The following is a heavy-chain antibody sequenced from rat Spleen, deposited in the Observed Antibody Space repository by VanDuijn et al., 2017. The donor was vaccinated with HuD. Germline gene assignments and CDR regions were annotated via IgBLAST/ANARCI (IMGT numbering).Heavy chain of an antibody. Sequence: EVQLVESGGGLVQPGRSLKLSCAASGFTFSSYGMAWVRQTPTKGLEWVASINTGGSNTYYRDSVKGRFTISRDNAKSTLSLQMDSLRSEDTATYYCARRHYGYTDYFDSWGQGVMVTVSS. CDR3: ARRHYGYTDYFDS. D-gene: IGHD1-9*01. J-gene: IGHJ2*01. CDR1: GFTFSSYG. CDR2: INTGGSNT. V-gene: IGHV5S13*01.